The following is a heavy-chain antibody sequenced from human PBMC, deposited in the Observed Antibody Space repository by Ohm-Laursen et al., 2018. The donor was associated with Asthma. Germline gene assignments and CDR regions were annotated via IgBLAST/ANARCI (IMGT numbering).Heavy chain of an antibody. CDR1: GFTFSSYA. J-gene: IGHJ4*02. CDR2: ISSSGGST. CDR3: AKWGDYVWGSYRYYDY. D-gene: IGHD3-16*02. V-gene: IGHV3-23*01. Sequence: SLRLSCTASGFTFSSYAMSWVRQAPGKGLEWVSAISSSGGSTYYADSVKGRFTISRDNSKNTLYLQMNSLRAEDTAVYYCAKWGDYVWGSYRYYDYWGQGTLVTVSS.